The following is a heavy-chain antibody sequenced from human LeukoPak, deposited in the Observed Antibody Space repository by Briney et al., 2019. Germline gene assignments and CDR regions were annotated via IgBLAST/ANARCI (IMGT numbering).Heavy chain of an antibody. J-gene: IGHJ4*02. CDR3: AKDFRIGYSAHFDY. D-gene: IGHD2-21*01. CDR2: IYENGGTT. Sequence: GGSLRLSCVGSGFTFRSHAMSWVRQASEKGLEFVSGIYENGGTTYYADSVKGRISISRDNSKNTLYLQMDSLRGEDTAVYYCAKDFRIGYSAHFDYWGQGALVTVSS. CDR1: GFTFRSHA. V-gene: IGHV3-23*01.